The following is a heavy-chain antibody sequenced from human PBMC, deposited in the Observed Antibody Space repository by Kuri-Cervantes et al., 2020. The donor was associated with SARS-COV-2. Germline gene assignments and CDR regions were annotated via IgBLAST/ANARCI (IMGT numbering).Heavy chain of an antibody. J-gene: IGHJ6*03. CDR3: AKSKSDSVYYYMDV. Sequence: GGSLRLSCVASGFTFSSYGMSWVRQLPGKGLEWVSGISGGGGGTYYGDSVKGLFTISRDNSKNTLYLQMNSLGDEDTSLYYCAKSKSDSVYYYMDVWGTGTTVTVSS. CDR2: ISGGGGGT. D-gene: IGHD3-3*01. V-gene: IGHV3-23*01. CDR1: GFTFSSYG.